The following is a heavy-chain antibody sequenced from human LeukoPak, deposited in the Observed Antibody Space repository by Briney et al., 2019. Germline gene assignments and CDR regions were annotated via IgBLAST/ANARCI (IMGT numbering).Heavy chain of an antibody. V-gene: IGHV1-69*04. D-gene: IGHD4-23*01. CDR1: GGTFSSYA. CDR3: ASERTTVVTSNWFDP. J-gene: IGHJ5*02. Sequence: GASVKVSCKASGGTFSSYAISWVRQAPGQGLEWMGRIIPILGIANYAQKFQGRVTITADKSTSTAYMELSSLRSEDTAVYYCASERTTVVTSNWFDPWGQGTLVTVSS. CDR2: IIPILGIA.